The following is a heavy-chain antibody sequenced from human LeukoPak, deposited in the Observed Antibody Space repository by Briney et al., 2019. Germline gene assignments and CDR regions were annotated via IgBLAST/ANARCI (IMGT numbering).Heavy chain of an antibody. J-gene: IGHJ6*02. V-gene: IGHV3-74*01. D-gene: IGHD2-2*01. CDR3: ARPQQGGTTRSHGLDV. CDR2: INTDGTST. CDR1: GFTFSNSW. Sequence: YPGESLRLSCAASGFTFSNSWMQWVRQVPGKGLVWVSRINTDGTSTSYADSVSGRFIISRDNAKNTLYLQMNSLRAEDTAVYYCARPQQGGTTRSHGLDVWGQGTTVTVSS.